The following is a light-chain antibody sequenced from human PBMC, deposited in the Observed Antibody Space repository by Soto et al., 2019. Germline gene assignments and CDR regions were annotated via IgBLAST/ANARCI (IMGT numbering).Light chain of an antibody. CDR3: SSYTTSSTPVV. V-gene: IGLV2-14*01. CDR1: SSDVGGYNY. Sequence: QSALTQPASVSGSPGQSITISCTGTSSDVGGYNYVSWYQQHPGKGPKLKIYEVSNRPSGVSNRFSGSKSGNTASLTISGPQAEDEDDYYCSSYTTSSTPVVFGGGTKLTVL. CDR2: EVS. J-gene: IGLJ2*01.